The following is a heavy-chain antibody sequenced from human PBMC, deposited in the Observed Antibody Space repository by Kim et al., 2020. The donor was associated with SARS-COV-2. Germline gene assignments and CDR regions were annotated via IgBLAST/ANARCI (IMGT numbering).Heavy chain of an antibody. CDR3: ARGSPFDP. Sequence: GTNNHNPSLKKRVTISVDTSKNQCSLKLSSVTAAATAVDYCARGSPFDPWGQGTLVTVSS. J-gene: IGHJ5*02. CDR2: GTN. V-gene: IGHV4-59*09.